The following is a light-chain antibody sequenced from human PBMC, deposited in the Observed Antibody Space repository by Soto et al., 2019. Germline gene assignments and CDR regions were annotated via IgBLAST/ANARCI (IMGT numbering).Light chain of an antibody. CDR1: SSDVGNYKY. J-gene: IGLJ1*01. V-gene: IGLV2-14*01. CDR2: EVS. CDR3: FSYTSSGTYV. Sequence: QSALTQPASVSGSPGQSITSSCTGTSSDVGNYKYVSWYQQHPGKAPKLMIYEVSNRPPGVSNRFSGSKSGNTASLTISGLQAEDETDYYCFSYTSSGTYVFGTGTKVTVL.